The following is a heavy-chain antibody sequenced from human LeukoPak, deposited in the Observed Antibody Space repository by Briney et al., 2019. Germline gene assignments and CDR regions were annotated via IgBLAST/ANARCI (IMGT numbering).Heavy chain of an antibody. Sequence: GGSLRLSCAASGFTFTNYWMSWVRQAPGKGLELVANIKQDRSEKYYVDSVKGRFTISRDNAKNSLYLQMKSLRAEDTAVYYCARGKTSQNIVTRKTYNWFDPWGQGTLVTVSS. D-gene: IGHD2/OR15-2a*01. CDR3: ARGKTSQNIVTRKTYNWFDP. CDR1: GFTFTNYW. J-gene: IGHJ5*02. CDR2: IKQDRSEK. V-gene: IGHV3-7*01.